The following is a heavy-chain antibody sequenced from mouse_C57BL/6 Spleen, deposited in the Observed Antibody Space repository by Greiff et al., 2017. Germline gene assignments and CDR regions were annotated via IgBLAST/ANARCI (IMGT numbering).Heavy chain of an antibody. CDR2: IWWGDAK. J-gene: IGHJ4*01. Sequence: QVPLKVSGPGILQPSQTLSLTCSFSGFSLSTFGMGVGWIRPPSGKGLEWLAHIWWGDAKYYNPALKSWLTISKDTSKNQVFLKSANVDTADTDTYDCARMNDVYAMAYWGQGTSVTVSA. V-gene: IGHV8-8*01. CDR3: ARMNDVYAMAY. D-gene: IGHD2-3*01. CDR1: GFSLSTFGMG.